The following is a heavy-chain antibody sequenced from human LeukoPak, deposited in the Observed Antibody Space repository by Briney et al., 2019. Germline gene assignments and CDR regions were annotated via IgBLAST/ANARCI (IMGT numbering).Heavy chain of an antibody. D-gene: IGHD1-26*01. CDR3: ARFRSSGSLQADY. V-gene: IGHV4-39*07. CDR1: GGSISSKSYY. Sequence: SGTLSLTCTVSGGSISSKSYYWGWIRQPPGKGLEWIASVYYSGSPYYSPSLKSRATISVDTSKNQFSLKLRSVTAADTAVYYCARFRSSGSLQADYWGQGTLVTVSS. J-gene: IGHJ4*02. CDR2: VYYSGSP.